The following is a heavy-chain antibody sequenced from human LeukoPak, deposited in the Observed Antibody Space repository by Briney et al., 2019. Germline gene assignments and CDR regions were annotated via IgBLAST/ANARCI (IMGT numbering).Heavy chain of an antibody. CDR1: GFSFTGYW. J-gene: IGHJ4*02. Sequence: PGGSLRLSCAASGFSFTGYWMHWVRQAPGKGLVWISRINIDASVTTYADSVKGRFTISRDNAKKTAYLQMNSLRAEDTAVYCCARVPVDGYSTSFDYWGQGSLVTVSS. CDR3: ARVPVDGYSTSFDY. D-gene: IGHD2/OR15-2a*01. V-gene: IGHV3-74*01. CDR2: INIDASVT.